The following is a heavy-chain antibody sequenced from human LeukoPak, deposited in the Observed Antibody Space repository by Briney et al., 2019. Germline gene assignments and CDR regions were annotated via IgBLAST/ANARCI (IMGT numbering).Heavy chain of an antibody. V-gene: IGHV4-59*08. J-gene: IGHJ4*02. Sequence: PSETLSLTCTVSGGSISNYYWNWIRQPPGKGLEWIGYIYYTGSTNYNPSLKSRVTISVDTSKNQFSLRLTSVTAADTAVYYCARSGTGLLRYYFDYWGQGTLITVSS. CDR1: GGSISNYY. CDR3: ARSGTGLLRYYFDY. CDR2: IYYTGST. D-gene: IGHD3-22*01.